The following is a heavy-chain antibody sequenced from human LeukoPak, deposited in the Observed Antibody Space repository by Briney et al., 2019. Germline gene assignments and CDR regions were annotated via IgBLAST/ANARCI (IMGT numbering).Heavy chain of an antibody. CDR1: GFTFSTYA. CDR3: ARELSGLDY. D-gene: IGHD1-26*01. J-gene: IGHJ4*02. V-gene: IGHV3-23*01. Sequence: GGSLRLSCAASGFTFSTYAMSWVRQAPGKGLEWVSSISGSGGSTSYADSVKGRFTISRDNAKNSLYLQMNSLRAEDTAVYYCARELSGLDYWGQGTLVTVSS. CDR2: ISGSGGST.